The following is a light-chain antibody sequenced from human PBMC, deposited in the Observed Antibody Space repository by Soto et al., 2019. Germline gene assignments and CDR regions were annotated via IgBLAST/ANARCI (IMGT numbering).Light chain of an antibody. V-gene: IGLV2-11*01. CDR3: SSYADIYTYV. J-gene: IGLJ1*01. CDR2: DVN. CDR1: SSDVGGYNY. Sequence: QSALTQPRSVSASPGQSVAISCTGTSSDVGGYNYVSWYQQHPDKAPKLVIYDVNRRPSGVPDRFSGSKSGNTASLTISGLQSEDEADYYCSSYADIYTYVFGSGTKVTVL.